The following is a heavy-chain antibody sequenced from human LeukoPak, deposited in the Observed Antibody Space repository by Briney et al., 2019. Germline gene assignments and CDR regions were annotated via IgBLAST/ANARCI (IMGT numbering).Heavy chain of an antibody. D-gene: IGHD3-3*01. CDR3: ARDSRHYDFWSPGYFDY. V-gene: IGHV1-69*13. Sequence: ASVKVSCKASGGTFSSYAISWVRQAPGQGLEWIGGIIPIFGTANYAQKFQGRVTITADESTSTAYMELSSLRSEDTAVCYCARDSRHYDFWSPGYFDYWGQGTLVTVSS. J-gene: IGHJ4*02. CDR2: IIPIFGTA. CDR1: GGTFSSYA.